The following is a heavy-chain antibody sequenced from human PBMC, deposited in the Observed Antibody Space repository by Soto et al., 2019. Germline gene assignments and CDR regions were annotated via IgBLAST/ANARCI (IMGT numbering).Heavy chain of an antibody. CDR3: AKFMDDIVVVVAAIYKSTPFDY. Sequence: GGSLRLSCAASGFTFSSYAMSWVRQAPGKGLEWVSAISGSGGSTYYADSVKGRFTISRDNSKNTLYLQMNSLRAEDTAVYYCAKFMDDIVVVVAAIYKSTPFDYWGQGTLVTVSS. CDR1: GFTFSSYA. D-gene: IGHD2-15*01. J-gene: IGHJ4*02. CDR2: ISGSGGST. V-gene: IGHV3-23*01.